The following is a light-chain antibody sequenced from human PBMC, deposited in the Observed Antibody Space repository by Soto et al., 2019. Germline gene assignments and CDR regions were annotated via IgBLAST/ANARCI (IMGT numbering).Light chain of an antibody. CDR1: SSDVGGYNY. CDR2: DVS. V-gene: IGLV2-14*01. CDR3: SSYTISSTLVV. J-gene: IGLJ2*01. Sequence: QSALTQPASVSGSPGQSITIYCTGTSSDVGGYNYVSWYQQHPGKAPKLMIYDVSNRPSGVSNRFSGSKSGNTASLTISGLQAEDEADYYCSSYTISSTLVVFGGGTKLTVL.